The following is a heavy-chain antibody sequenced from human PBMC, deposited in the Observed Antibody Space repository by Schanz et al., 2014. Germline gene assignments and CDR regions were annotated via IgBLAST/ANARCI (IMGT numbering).Heavy chain of an antibody. CDR1: GFSFSSYS. D-gene: IGHD1-1*01. Sequence: VQLVESGGGLVKPGGSLRLSCAASGFSFSSYSMNWVRQAPGKGLEWVAVIWSDGSGKYYADSVKGRFTISRDSPKNTLYLQMNSLRADDTAVYFCARAHGNNWYGKGLDYWGQGTQVTVSS. J-gene: IGHJ4*02. CDR3: ARAHGNNWYGKGLDY. V-gene: IGHV3-33*08. CDR2: IWSDGSGK.